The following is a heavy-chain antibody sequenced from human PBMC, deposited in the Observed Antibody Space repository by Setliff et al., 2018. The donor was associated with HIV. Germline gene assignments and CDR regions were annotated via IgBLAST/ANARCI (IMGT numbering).Heavy chain of an antibody. D-gene: IGHD1-26*01. CDR3: AKPTSGLYPRAFDL. J-gene: IGHJ3*01. CDR1: GFAFSTFD. Sequence: GGSLRLSCAASGFAFSTFDMNWVRQAPGKGLEWVSAVGVGGGATYYADSVRGRFAVSRDDSKNMLFLQMNSLGPEDTAIYYCAKPTSGLYPRAFDLWGQGTMVTVSS. CDR2: VGVGGGAT. V-gene: IGHV3-23*01.